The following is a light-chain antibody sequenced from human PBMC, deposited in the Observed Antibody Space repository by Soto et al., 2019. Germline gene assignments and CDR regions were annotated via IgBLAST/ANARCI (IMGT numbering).Light chain of an antibody. CDR3: QHYSSWPT. V-gene: IGKV3-15*01. CDR1: QSVSSN. CDR2: GAS. Sequence: EIVMTQSPATLSVAPGEGATLSCRASQSVSSNLAWYQQKPGQAPRLLIYGASTRATGIPARFSGSWSGTEFTLTISSLQSEDSALDYCQHYSSWPTFGPGTKVDIK. J-gene: IGKJ3*01.